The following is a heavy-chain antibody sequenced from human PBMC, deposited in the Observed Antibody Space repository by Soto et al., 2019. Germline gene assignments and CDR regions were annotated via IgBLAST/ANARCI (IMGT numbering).Heavy chain of an antibody. CDR3: AKQRAGYGSGSDTFYFDF. D-gene: IGHD3-10*01. CDR1: EFTFSSYA. Sequence: PGGSLRLSCSASEFTFSSYAMNWVRQAPGKGLEWVSALSGSGGTTYYADSVRGRFTISRDNSKNTLFLQMSSLRAEDTALYYCAKQRAGYGSGSDTFYFDFWGQGTLVTVSS. J-gene: IGHJ4*02. V-gene: IGHV3-23*01. CDR2: LSGSGGTT.